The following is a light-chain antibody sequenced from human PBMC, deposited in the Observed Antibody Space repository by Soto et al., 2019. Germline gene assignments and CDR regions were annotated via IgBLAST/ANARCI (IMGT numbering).Light chain of an antibody. J-gene: IGLJ1*01. CDR1: SSDVGGYNY. CDR3: CSYAGDYTFV. V-gene: IGLV2-11*01. Sequence: QSALTQPRSVSGSPGQSVTLSCTGTSSDVGGYNYVTWYQQYPGKAPKVMIYDVKTRPSGVPDRFSGSKSGNTASLTISGLQAEDADDYYCCSYAGDYTFVFGTGTKVTVL. CDR2: DVK.